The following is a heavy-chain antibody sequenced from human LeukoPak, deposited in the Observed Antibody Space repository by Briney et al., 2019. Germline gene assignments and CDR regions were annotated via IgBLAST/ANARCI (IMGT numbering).Heavy chain of an antibody. CDR3: ARVGVRCTNGVCHFDY. CDR2: INPNSGGT. J-gene: IGHJ4*02. CDR1: GYTFTGDY. D-gene: IGHD2-8*01. V-gene: IGHV1-2*02. Sequence: ASVKVSCKASGYTFTGDYMHWVRQAPGQGLEWMGWINPNSGGTNYAQKFQGRVTMTRDTSISTAYMELSRLRSDDTAVYYCARVGVRCTNGVCHFDYWGQGTLVTVSS.